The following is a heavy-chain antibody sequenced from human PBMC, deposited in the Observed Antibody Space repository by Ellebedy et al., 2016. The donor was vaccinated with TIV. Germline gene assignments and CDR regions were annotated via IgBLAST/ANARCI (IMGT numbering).Heavy chain of an antibody. CDR2: INQDGSRI. Sequence: GESLKISCAASGFTFNSYWMSWVRQAPGKGLEWVANINQDGSRIYYVDSVKGRFTISRDNAKNSVYLPMNTLRVEDTAAYHCVRDGAYGDYSPGYYGMDVWGQGTTVTVSS. V-gene: IGHV3-7*03. CDR3: VRDGAYGDYSPGYYGMDV. D-gene: IGHD3-22*01. J-gene: IGHJ6*02. CDR1: GFTFNSYW.